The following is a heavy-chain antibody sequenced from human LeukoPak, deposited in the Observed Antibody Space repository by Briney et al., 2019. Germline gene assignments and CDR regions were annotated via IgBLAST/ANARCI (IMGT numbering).Heavy chain of an antibody. CDR1: GGSISSSSYY. D-gene: IGHD6-19*01. CDR2: VYYIGST. V-gene: IGHV4-39*01. Sequence: PSETLSLTCTVSGGSISSSSYYWGWIRQPPGKGLEWIGSVYYIGSTYYNPSLKSRVTISVDTSKNQFSLKLSSVTAADTAVYYCARQAVSGWRILDWFDPWGQGTLVTVSS. CDR3: ARQAVSGWRILDWFDP. J-gene: IGHJ5*02.